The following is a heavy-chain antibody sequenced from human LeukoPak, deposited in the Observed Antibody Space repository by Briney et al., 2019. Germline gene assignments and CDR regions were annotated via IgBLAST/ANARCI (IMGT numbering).Heavy chain of an antibody. J-gene: IGHJ4*02. V-gene: IGHV3-23*01. CDR1: GFTFSSYA. CDR3: AKGPIGEYGPGYFDY. CDR2: ISGSGGST. Sequence: GGSLRLSCAASGFTFSSYAMSWVRQAPGEGLEWVSAISGSGGSTYYADSVKGRFTISRDNSKNTLYLQMNSLRAEDTAVYYCAKGPIGEYGPGYFDYWGQGTLVTVSS. D-gene: IGHD3-10*01.